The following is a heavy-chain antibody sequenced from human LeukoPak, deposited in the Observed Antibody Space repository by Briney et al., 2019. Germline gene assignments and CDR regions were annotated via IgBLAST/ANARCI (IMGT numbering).Heavy chain of an antibody. CDR3: ARDVVDYVWRSYRSHPHFDY. D-gene: IGHD3-16*02. CDR1: GGSFSGYY. V-gene: IGHV4-34*01. J-gene: IGHJ4*02. Sequence: SETLSLTCAVYGGSFSGYYWSWIRQPPGKGLEWIGEINHSGSTNYNPSLKSRVTISVDTSKNQFSLKLSSVTAADTAVYYCARDVVDYVWRSYRSHPHFDYWGQGTLVTVSS. CDR2: INHSGST.